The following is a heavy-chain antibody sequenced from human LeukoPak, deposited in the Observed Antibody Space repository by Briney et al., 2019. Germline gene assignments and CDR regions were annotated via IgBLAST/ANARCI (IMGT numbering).Heavy chain of an antibody. J-gene: IGHJ3*02. CDR2: IHYSGST. CDR1: GGSISTATHY. D-gene: IGHD5-12*01. Sequence: SETLSLTCTVSGGSISTATHYWGWTRQPPGKGLEWIGSIHYSGSTCYNPSLKSRVTISVDTSKNQFSLKLSSVTAADTAVYYCANRYDGHAFDIWGQGTMVTVSS. CDR3: ANRYDGHAFDI. V-gene: IGHV4-39*01.